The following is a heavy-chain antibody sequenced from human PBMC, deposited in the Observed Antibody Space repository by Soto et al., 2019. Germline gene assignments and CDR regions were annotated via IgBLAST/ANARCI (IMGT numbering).Heavy chain of an antibody. Sequence: GGSLRLSCAASGFTFSKAWMYWVRQAPGKGLEWVGRIKSKSDGGTTEYVAPVKGRFTISRDDSNNTLYLQMNSLRTAATGVYYWLFVPEGAFEIWGLCTMVSVS. CDR2: IKSKSDGGTT. V-gene: IGHV3-15*01. CDR1: GFTFSKAW. CDR3: LFVPEGAFEI. J-gene: IGHJ3*02. D-gene: IGHD6-6*01.